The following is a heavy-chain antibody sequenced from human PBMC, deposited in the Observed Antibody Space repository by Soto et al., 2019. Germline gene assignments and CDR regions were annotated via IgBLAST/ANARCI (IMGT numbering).Heavy chain of an antibody. D-gene: IGHD3-22*01. V-gene: IGHV3-30*18. CDR3: AKIIKAAVVTSQIDY. CDR2: ISYDGSNK. Sequence: PGGSLRLSCAASGFTFISYGIHWVRQAPGKGLEWVAVISYDGSNKYYADSVKGRFTISRDNSKNTLYLQMNSLRAEDTAVYYCAKIIKAAVVTSQIDYLGQGDLVTFSS. J-gene: IGHJ4*02. CDR1: GFTFISYG.